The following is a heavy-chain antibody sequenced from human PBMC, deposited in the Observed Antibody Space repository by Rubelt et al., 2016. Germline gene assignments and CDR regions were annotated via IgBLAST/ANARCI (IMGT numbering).Heavy chain of an antibody. CDR2: IYYSGST. J-gene: IGHJ4*02. CDR1: GGSISSYY. CDR3: ARHYSSSWYYFDY. Sequence: QVQLQESGPGLVKPSETLSLTRTVSGGSISSYYWSWIRQPPGKGLEWIGYIYYSGSTNYNPSLKSRVTISVDTSKNQLSLKLGSVTAADTAVYYCARHYSSSWYYFDYWGQGTLVTVSS. V-gene: IGHV4-59*08. D-gene: IGHD6-13*01.